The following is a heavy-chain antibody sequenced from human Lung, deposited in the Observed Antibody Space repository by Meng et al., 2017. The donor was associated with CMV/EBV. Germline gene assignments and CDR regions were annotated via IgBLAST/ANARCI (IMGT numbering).Heavy chain of an antibody. CDR3: AKSLFGGVVGPLFDY. V-gene: IGHV3-23*03. D-gene: IGHD2-2*01. CDR1: GFTFSSYG. J-gene: IGHJ4*02. Sequence: GESLKISCAASGFTFSSYGMSRVRQAPGKGLEWVSVVYSGGSSTYSADSVKGRFTISRDNSKNTLYLQMNSLRAEDTAVYYCAKSLFGGVVGPLFDYLGQGXLVTVSS. CDR2: VYSGGSST.